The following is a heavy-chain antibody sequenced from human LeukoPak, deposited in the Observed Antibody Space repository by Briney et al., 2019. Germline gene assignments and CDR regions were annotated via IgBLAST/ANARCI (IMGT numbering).Heavy chain of an antibody. V-gene: IGHV4-39*07. Sequence: SETLSLTCTVSGGSISSSSYYWGWIRQPPGKGLEWIGRIYYSGSTYYNPSLKSRVTISVDTSKNQFSLKLSSVTAADTAVYYCARVGHSSGSLYYYYMDVWGKGTTVTVSS. CDR1: GGSISSSSYY. CDR2: IYYSGST. D-gene: IGHD6-19*01. CDR3: ARVGHSSGSLYYYYMDV. J-gene: IGHJ6*03.